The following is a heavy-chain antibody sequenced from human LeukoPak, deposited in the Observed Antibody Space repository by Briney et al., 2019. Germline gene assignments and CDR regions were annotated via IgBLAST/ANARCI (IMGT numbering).Heavy chain of an antibody. CDR3: AAPWESTGYYY. CDR2: IKPNSGGT. D-gene: IGHD3-22*01. J-gene: IGHJ4*02. Sequence: ASVEVSCKASGYTFTGHSMYWVRQAPGQGLEWMGWIKPNSGGTSYAQKFQGRVTMTRDTSISTAYMELSRLRSDDTAVYYCAAPWESTGYYYWSQGTLVTVSS. V-gene: IGHV1-2*02. CDR1: GYTFTGHS.